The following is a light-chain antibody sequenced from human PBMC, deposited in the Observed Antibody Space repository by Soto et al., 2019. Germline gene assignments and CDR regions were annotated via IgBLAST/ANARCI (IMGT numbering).Light chain of an antibody. CDR1: QSISSSY. J-gene: IGKJ1*01. CDR2: DAS. Sequence: EIVLTQSPGTLSLSPGERATLSCRASQSISSSYLAWYQQKPGQAPRLLIYDASSRATGIPDRFSGSGSGTDFTLTISRLEPEDFAVYYCQQYVSSAPTFGQGTEVEIK. V-gene: IGKV3-20*01. CDR3: QQYVSSAPT.